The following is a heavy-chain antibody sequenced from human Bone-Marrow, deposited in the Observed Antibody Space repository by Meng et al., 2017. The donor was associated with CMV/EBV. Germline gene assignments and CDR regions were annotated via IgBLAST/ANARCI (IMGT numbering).Heavy chain of an antibody. CDR1: GGSSRSGSYY. CDR3: ASGSTSNLDY. V-gene: IGHV4-31*03. J-gene: IGHJ4*02. CDR2: IYYSGST. Sequence: TCTVAGGSSRSGSYYWSWIRQHPGKGLEWIGYIYYSGSTYCNPSLKSRVTISVDTSKNQFSLKLSSVTAADTAVYYCASGSTSNLDYWGQGTLVTVSS. D-gene: IGHD2-2*01.